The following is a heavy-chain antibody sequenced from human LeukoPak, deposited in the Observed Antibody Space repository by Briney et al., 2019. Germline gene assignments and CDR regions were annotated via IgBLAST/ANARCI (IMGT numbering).Heavy chain of an antibody. V-gene: IGHV4-38-2*01. Sequence: SETLSLTCAVSGYSLSSGYYWGWIRQPPGKGLEWIGSIYHRGSTYYNPSLKSRVTISVDTSKNQFSLKLSSVTAADTAVYYCARHRSGPNAFDIWGQGTMVTVSS. CDR1: GYSLSSGYY. CDR2: IYHRGST. D-gene: IGHD3-3*01. CDR3: ARHRSGPNAFDI. J-gene: IGHJ3*02.